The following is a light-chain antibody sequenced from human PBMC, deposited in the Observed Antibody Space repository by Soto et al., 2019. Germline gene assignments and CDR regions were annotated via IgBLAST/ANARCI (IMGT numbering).Light chain of an antibody. Sequence: DVVMTQSPLSLPVTLGQPASISCRSNQSLVHSDGIAYFSWFQQRPGRSPRRLIYKVSNRDSGGPGRFSGRWIGNCFRLKIRRVEAWDFWVLFFLPGTPWPITLGQGTRLEIK. V-gene: IGKV2-30*02. CDR1: QSLVHSDGIAY. CDR3: LPGTPWPIT. CDR2: KVS. J-gene: IGKJ5*01.